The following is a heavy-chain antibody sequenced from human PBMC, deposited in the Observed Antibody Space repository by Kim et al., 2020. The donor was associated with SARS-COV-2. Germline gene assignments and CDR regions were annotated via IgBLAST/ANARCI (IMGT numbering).Heavy chain of an antibody. CDR1: GYTFTSYA. CDR2: INTNTGNP. Sequence: ASVKVSCKASGYTFTSYAMNWVRQAPGQGLEWMGWINTNTGNPTYAQGFTGRFVFSLDTSVSTAYLQISSLKAEDTAVYYSARGDSWIQLWYPPYYYYGMDVWGKGTTVTVSS. CDR3: ARGDSWIQLWYPPYYYYGMDV. D-gene: IGHD5-18*01. V-gene: IGHV7-4-1*02. J-gene: IGHJ6*04.